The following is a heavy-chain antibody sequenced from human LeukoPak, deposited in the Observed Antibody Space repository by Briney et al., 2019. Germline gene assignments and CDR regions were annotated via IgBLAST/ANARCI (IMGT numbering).Heavy chain of an antibody. CDR2: IYYSGST. CDR1: GGSISSYY. D-gene: IGHD6-13*01. Sequence: SETLSLTCTVSGGSISSYYWSWIRQSPGKGLEWIAYIYYSGSTNYNPPLKSRVTISVDTSKNQFSLKLSSVTAADTAVYYCARGPYSSSRGTYYYYMDVWGKGTTVTVSS. CDR3: ARGPYSSSRGTYYYYMDV. V-gene: IGHV4-59*01. J-gene: IGHJ6*03.